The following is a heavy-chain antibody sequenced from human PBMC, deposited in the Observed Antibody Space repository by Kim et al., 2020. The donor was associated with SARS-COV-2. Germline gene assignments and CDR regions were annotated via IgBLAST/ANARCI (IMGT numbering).Heavy chain of an antibody. CDR2: IYGGGST. CDR1: GFTVSTNY. CDR3: ARATGWSEFDY. Sequence: GGSLRLSCAASGFTVSTNYMSWVRQAPGKGLEWVSVIYGGGSTYYADSVKGRFTISRHNSKNTLYLQMNSLRAEDTAVYYCARATGWSEFDYWGQGTLVTVSS. V-gene: IGHV3-53*04. J-gene: IGHJ4*02. D-gene: IGHD6-19*01.